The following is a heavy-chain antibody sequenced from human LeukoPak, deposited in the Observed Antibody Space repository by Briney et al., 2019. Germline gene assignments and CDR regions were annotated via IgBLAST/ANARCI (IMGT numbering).Heavy chain of an antibody. CDR2: ISTYIAKT. J-gene: IGHJ4*02. CDR3: ARDNPTSPNPSHYGDYVPFDY. CDR1: GYTFTSYG. D-gene: IGHD4-17*01. Sequence: ASVKVSCKASGYTFTSYGISWVRQAPGQGLEWMGWISTYIAKTNYAQNFQGIVIMTTDTSTSTAYMELRSLRSDDPAMYYCARDNPTSPNPSHYGDYVPFDYWGQGTLVTVPS. V-gene: IGHV1-18*01.